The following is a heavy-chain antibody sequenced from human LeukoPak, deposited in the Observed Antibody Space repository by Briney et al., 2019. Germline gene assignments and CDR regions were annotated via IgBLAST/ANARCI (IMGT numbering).Heavy chain of an antibody. D-gene: IGHD3-22*01. V-gene: IGHV1-18*01. Sequence: GASVKVSCKASGYTFTSYGIRWVRQAPGQGLEWVGWISAYNGNTNNAQTLQGRVTLSTYTPTSTASMERRSLRSEHTALYYCARDRLSTMIEVGSGRTNWFDPWDEGTLLTVSS. CDR3: ARDRLSTMIEVGSGRTNWFDP. CDR1: GYTFTSYG. J-gene: IGHJ5*02. CDR2: ISAYNGNT.